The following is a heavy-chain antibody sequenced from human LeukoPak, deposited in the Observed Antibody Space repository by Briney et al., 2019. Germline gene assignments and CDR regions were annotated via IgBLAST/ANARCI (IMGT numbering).Heavy chain of an antibody. CDR2: MNSEGSNT. CDR3: ARVRRYYDSSGSDDAFDI. V-gene: IGHV3-74*01. J-gene: IGHJ3*02. CDR1: GFTFSNYW. D-gene: IGHD3-22*01. Sequence: GGSLRLSCAASGFTFSNYWMHWVRQAPGKGLVWVSRMNSEGSNTIYADSVKGRFTISRDNAKHTLYLQMNSLRAEDTAVYYCARVRRYYDSSGSDDAFDIWGQGTMVTVSS.